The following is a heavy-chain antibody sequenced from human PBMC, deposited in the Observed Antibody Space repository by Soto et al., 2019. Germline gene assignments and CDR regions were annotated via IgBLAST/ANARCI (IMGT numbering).Heavy chain of an antibody. CDR1: GYSFTSYW. J-gene: IGHJ6*04. CDR3: ERLLRRSSIHGREL. D-gene: IGHD2-15*01. Sequence: ESLKISCKASGYSFTSYWIGWLRQMPGKGLEWMGIIYPGDSDTRYSPSFQVQVTISADKSISTAYLKRSSLKASNTALYHCERLLRRSSIHGRELWREGTRVSVSS. CDR2: IYPGDSDT. V-gene: IGHV5-51*01.